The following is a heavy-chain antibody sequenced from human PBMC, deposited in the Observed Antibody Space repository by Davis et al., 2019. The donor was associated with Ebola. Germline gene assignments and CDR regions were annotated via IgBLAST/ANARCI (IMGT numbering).Heavy chain of an antibody. CDR1: GSPFRDFW. Sequence: GESLKISCYGSGSPFRDFWTAWVRQMPGKGLEWMGIIYPGDSDTRYSSSFEGQVTSSADKSISTAYLQWSSLKASDTALYYCARPSTSGQGNAFKIWGQGTMVRVSS. CDR2: IYPGDSDT. D-gene: IGHD2-8*01. J-gene: IGHJ3*02. V-gene: IGHV5-51*01. CDR3: ARPSTSGQGNAFKI.